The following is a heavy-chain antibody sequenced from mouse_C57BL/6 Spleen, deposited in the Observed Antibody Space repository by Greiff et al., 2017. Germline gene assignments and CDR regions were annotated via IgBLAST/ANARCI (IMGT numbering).Heavy chain of an antibody. D-gene: IGHD1-1*01. V-gene: IGHV2-5*01. J-gene: IGHJ1*03. CDR1: GFSLTSYG. Sequence: QVHVKQSGPGLVQPSQSLSITCTVSGFSLTSYGVHWVRQSPGKGLEWLGVIWRGGSTDYNAAFMSRLSITKDNSKSQVFFKMNSLQADDTAIYYCAKNYYGSSWYFDVWGTGTTVTVSS. CDR2: IWRGGST. CDR3: AKNYYGSSWYFDV.